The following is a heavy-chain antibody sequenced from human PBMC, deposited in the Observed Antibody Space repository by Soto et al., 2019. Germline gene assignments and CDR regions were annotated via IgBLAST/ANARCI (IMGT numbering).Heavy chain of an antibody. V-gene: IGHV5-51*01. Sequence: GESLKISCQGSGYRFTSSWIGWVRQMPGKGLEWLGNVYPSDSDVRYSPSFEGRVTISADNSINTAYLHLLNLKASDTAMYYCARLRITMVRGLTEYYGMDVWGQGTTVTVSS. CDR1: GYRFTSSW. CDR2: VYPSDSDV. CDR3: ARLRITMVRGLTEYYGMDV. J-gene: IGHJ6*02. D-gene: IGHD3-10*01.